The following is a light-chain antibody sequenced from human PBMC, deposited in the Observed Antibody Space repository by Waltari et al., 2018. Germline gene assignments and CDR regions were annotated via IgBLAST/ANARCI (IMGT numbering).Light chain of an antibody. CDR1: PRVSNTY. Sequence: DIVLTQSPGTLSLSVGDRATLSCRAHPRVSNTYLAWYQQKPGQAPRLPLYDADTRATGIPDRFSGSWSGTEFSLTISRLEPEDFGVYYCQQYGSSPGFGQGTKVEIK. V-gene: IGKV3-20*01. J-gene: IGKJ1*01. CDR2: DAD. CDR3: QQYGSSPG.